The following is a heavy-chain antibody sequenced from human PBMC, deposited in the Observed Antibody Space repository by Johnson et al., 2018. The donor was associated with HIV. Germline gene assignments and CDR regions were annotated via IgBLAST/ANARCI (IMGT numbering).Heavy chain of an antibody. CDR2: IKQDGSEK. CDR1: GFTFSSYA. V-gene: IGHV3-7*01. Sequence: VQLVESGGGLVQPGGSLRLSCAASGFTFSSYAMSWVRQAPGKGLEWVANIKQDGSEKYYVDSVKGRFTISRDNSRNMVYLEMNSLRTEDTAVYYCARGLKGAFDIWGQGTRVTVSA. J-gene: IGHJ3*02. CDR3: ARGLKGAFDI.